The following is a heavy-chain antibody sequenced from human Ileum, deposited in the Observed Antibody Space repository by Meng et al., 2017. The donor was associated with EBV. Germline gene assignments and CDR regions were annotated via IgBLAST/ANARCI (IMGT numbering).Heavy chain of an antibody. D-gene: IGHD3-10*01. CDR1: GSRFTAFG. CDR2: ITTYNGDT. CDR3: ARTYYGSYGFDY. V-gene: IGHV1-18*01. J-gene: IGHJ4*02. Sequence: QLLWGQSAARWKKPGSLVKVSCKDSGSRFTAFGIRWVRQAPGQGPEWMGWITTYNGDTKYAQKFQGRVTMTRETSTNTAYMELTSLRSDDTAVYYCARTYYGSYGFDYWGQGTLVTVSS.